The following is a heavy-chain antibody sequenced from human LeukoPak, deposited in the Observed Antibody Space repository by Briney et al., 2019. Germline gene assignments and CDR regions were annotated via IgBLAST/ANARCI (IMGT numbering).Heavy chain of an antibody. D-gene: IGHD3-10*01. Sequence: SLRLSCAASGFTFDDYAMHWVRQAPGEGLEWVSGISWNSGSIGYADSVKGRFTISRDNAKNSLYLQMNSLRPEDTALYYCAKDIGLGIDYWGRGTLVTVSS. V-gene: IGHV3-9*01. J-gene: IGHJ4*02. CDR1: GFTFDDYA. CDR3: AKDIGLGIDY. CDR2: ISWNSGSI.